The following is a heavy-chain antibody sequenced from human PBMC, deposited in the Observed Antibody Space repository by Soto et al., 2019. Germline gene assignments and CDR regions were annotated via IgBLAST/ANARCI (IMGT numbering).Heavy chain of an antibody. D-gene: IGHD4-4*01. CDR1: GFTFSSYG. Sequence: GGSLRLSCAASGFTFSSYGMHWVRQAPGKGLEWVAVIWYDGSNKYYADSVKGRFTISRDNSKNTRYLQMNSLRAEDTAVYYFPTHQTKGTYTKYYGMDAWGQGTTVPVSS. V-gene: IGHV3-33*01. CDR2: IWYDGSNK. CDR3: PTHQTKGTYTKYYGMDA. J-gene: IGHJ6*02.